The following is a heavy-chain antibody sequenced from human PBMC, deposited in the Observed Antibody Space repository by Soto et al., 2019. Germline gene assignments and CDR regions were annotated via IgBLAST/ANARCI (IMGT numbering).Heavy chain of an antibody. Sequence: QVQLVQSGAEVKKRGSSVRVSCKASGGTLRNYGISWVRQAPGQGLEWMGGIIPVFGTANYAQKFQGRVTITADESTSTVYMDVTSLRSEDTDVYYCSRGDATKIVVTTYYGMDVWGKGTTVTVSS. CDR3: SRGDATKIVVTTYYGMDV. D-gene: IGHD3-22*01. V-gene: IGHV1-69*12. CDR2: IIPVFGTA. CDR1: GGTLRNYG. J-gene: IGHJ6*04.